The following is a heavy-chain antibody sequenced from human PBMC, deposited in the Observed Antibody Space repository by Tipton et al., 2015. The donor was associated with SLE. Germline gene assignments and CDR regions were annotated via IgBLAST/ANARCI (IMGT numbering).Heavy chain of an antibody. CDR1: GGSISTFHY. J-gene: IGHJ4*02. CDR2: MYRSGTT. D-gene: IGHD1-26*01. V-gene: IGHV4-4*08. CDR3: ARTSGSFTVGH. Sequence: TLSLTCTVSGGSISTFHYWSWIRQPPGERLEWIGYMYRSGTTKYNPSLKSRITMSLDTSKSQFSLKLRSVTAADTAMYYCARTSGSFTVGHWGQAALVTVPS.